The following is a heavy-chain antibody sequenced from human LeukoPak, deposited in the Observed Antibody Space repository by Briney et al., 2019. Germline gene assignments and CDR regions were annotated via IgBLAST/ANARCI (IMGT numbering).Heavy chain of an antibody. Sequence: PGGSLRLSCAASGFTFSSYWMSWVRQAPGKGLEWVSAISGSGGSTYYADSVKGRFTISRDNSKNTLYLQMNSLRAEDTAVYYCAKDLGDPDYYDSSGYGLWGQGTLVTVSS. V-gene: IGHV3-23*01. CDR3: AKDLGDPDYYDSSGYGL. CDR1: GFTFSSYW. CDR2: ISGSGGST. J-gene: IGHJ4*02. D-gene: IGHD3-22*01.